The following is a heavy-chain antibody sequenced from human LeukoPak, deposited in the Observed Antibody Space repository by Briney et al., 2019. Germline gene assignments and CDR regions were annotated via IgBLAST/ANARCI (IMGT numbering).Heavy chain of an antibody. CDR3: ARIHYYDTSGYYMDNFDS. J-gene: IGHJ4*02. CDR1: GYIFTNSW. D-gene: IGHD3-22*01. V-gene: IGHV5-51*01. CDR2: IFPGDSDT. Sequence: GESLKISCKGSGYIFTNSWIGWVRQMPGKGLEWMGIIFPGDSDTKYSPSFQGQVTISVDRSISTAYLQWSSLKASDTAMYYCARIHYYDTSGYYMDNFDSWGQGTLVTVSS.